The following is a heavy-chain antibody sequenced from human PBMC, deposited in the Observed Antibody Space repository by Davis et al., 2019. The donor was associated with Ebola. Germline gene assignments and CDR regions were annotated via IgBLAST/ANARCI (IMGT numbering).Heavy chain of an antibody. CDR2: ISYDGSNK. CDR1: GFTFSSYA. CDR3: ASSRLYYYYYMDV. Sequence: SLKTSCAASGFTFSSYATHWVRQAPGKGLEWVAVISYDGSNKYYADSVKGRFTISRDNSKNTLYLQMNSLRAEDTAVYYCASSRLYYYYYMDVWGKGTTVTVSS. V-gene: IGHV3-30-3*01. J-gene: IGHJ6*03. D-gene: IGHD2-2*02.